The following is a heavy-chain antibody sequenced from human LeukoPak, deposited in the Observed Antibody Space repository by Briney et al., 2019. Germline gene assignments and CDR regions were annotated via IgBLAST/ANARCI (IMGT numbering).Heavy chain of an antibody. CDR1: GFTFSDYY. CDR3: ARGYYYDSSGYYPFDY. D-gene: IGHD3-22*01. V-gene: IGHV3-11*01. CDR2: ISSSGSTI. J-gene: IGHJ4*02. Sequence: PGGSLRLSCAASGFTFSDYYMSWIRQAPGKGLEWGSYISSSGSTIYYADSVKVRFTISRENAENPLYLPLNSLRAEDTAVYYRARGYYYDSSGYYPFDYWGQGTLATVSS.